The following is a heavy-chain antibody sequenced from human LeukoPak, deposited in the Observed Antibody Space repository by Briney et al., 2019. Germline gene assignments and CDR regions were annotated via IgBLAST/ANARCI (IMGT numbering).Heavy chain of an antibody. CDR1: GYIFTSYA. J-gene: IGHJ4*02. V-gene: IGHV7-4-1*02. Sequence: WASVKVSCKASGYIFTSYAMNWVRQAPGQGLEWMGWINTNTGNPTYAQGFTGRFVFSLDTSVSTAYLQISSLKAEDTAVYYCARDSDPVAGTWFDYWGQGTLVTVSS. CDR3: ARDSDPVAGTWFDY. D-gene: IGHD6-19*01. CDR2: INTNTGNP.